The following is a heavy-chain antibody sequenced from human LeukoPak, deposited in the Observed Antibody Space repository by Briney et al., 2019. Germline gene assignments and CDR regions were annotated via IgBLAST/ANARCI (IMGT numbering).Heavy chain of an antibody. CDR1: GDSISSGDYY. CDR3: ARENYGSGSYYNAPPYYYYYMDV. V-gene: IGHV4-61*02. Sequence: NPSETLSLTCTVSGDSISSGDYYWSWIRQPAGKGLEWIGRISSSGSTNYNPSLKSRVTISVDTSKNQFSLKLSSVTAADTAVYYCARENYGSGSYYNAPPYYYYYMDVWGKGTTVTVSS. J-gene: IGHJ6*03. CDR2: ISSSGST. D-gene: IGHD3-10*01.